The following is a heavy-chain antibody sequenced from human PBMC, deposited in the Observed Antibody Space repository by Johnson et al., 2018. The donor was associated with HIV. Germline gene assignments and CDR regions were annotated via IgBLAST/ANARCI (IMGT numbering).Heavy chain of an antibody. J-gene: IGHJ3*02. CDR1: GFTVSSNY. CDR2: LYSDGAT. V-gene: IGHV3-53*01. CDR3: ARDPLYNIYAFDI. D-gene: IGHD1-14*01. Sequence: VQLVESGGGLIQPGGSLRLSCAASGFTVSSNYMSWVRQAPGKGLEWVSVLYSDGATYFADSVKGRFTISRDTSKNTLYLQINSLRAEDTAVYYCARDPLYNIYAFDIWGQGTMVTVSS.